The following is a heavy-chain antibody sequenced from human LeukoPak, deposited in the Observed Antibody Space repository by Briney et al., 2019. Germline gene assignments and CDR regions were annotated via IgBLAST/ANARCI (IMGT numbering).Heavy chain of an antibody. D-gene: IGHD2-15*01. Sequence: SVKVSCKASGYTFTGYYMHWVRQAPGQGLEWMGRIIPIPGIANYAQKFQGRVTITADKSTSTAYMELSSLRSEDTAVYYCARDRGYCSGGSCYSVWYFDLWGRGTLVTVSS. CDR3: ARDRGYCSGGSCYSVWYFDL. J-gene: IGHJ2*01. CDR2: IIPIPGIA. V-gene: IGHV1-69*04. CDR1: GYTFTGYY.